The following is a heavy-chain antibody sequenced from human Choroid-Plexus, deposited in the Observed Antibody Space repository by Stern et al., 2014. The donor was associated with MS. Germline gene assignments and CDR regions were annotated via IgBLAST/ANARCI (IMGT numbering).Heavy chain of an antibody. CDR2: SSFDGRDK. CDR1: GFIFRNYA. V-gene: IGHV3-30*04. D-gene: IGHD1-26*01. Sequence: MQLVESGGGVVQPGRSLRLSCAASGFIFRNYAAHWVRQPPGKGLEWVAISSFDGRDKYYTDSVKGRFTVSRDNSKNRLYLEMNSLRLEDTAVYYCAKGGSGSYLDWGQGSLVTVSS. J-gene: IGHJ4*02. CDR3: AKGGSGSYLD.